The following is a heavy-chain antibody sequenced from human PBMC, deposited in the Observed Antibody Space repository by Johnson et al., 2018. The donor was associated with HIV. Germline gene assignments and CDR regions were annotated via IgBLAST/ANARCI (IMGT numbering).Heavy chain of an antibody. D-gene: IGHD4-23*01. J-gene: IGHJ3*02. CDR3: ARATAYGGRVDGFDI. CDR2: INWNGGST. CDR1: GFTFDDYG. V-gene: IGHV3-20*04. Sequence: EVQLVESGGGVVRPGGSLRLSCAASGFTFDDYGMSWVRQAPGKGLEWVSGINWNGGSTTYADSVKGRFTISRDNAKNSLDLQMNSLRGEDTAWYYCARATAYGGRVDGFDIWGQGTMVTVSS.